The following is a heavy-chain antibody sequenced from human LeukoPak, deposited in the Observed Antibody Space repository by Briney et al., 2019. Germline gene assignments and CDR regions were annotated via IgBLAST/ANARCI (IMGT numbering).Heavy chain of an antibody. CDR2: ISWNSGSI. D-gene: IGHD3-22*01. CDR1: GFTFDDYA. V-gene: IGHV3-9*01. CDR3: AKDYYDSSGHRDGYYYYMDV. J-gene: IGHJ6*03. Sequence: GGSLRLSCAASGFTFDDYAMHWVRQAPGKGLEWVSGISWNSGSIGYADSVKGRFTISRDNAKNSLYLQMNSLRAEDTASYYCAKDYYDSSGHRDGYYYYMDVWGKGTTVTVSS.